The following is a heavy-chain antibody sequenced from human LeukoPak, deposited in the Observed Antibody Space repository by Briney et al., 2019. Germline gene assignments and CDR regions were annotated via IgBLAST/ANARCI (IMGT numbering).Heavy chain of an antibody. D-gene: IGHD2-15*01. J-gene: IGHJ4*02. V-gene: IGHV3-7*01. CDR3: ATRAPGYCSGGSCYSYFDY. CDR1: GFTFSSYW. Sequence: GGSLRLSCAASGFTFSSYWMSWVRQAPGKGVEWVANIKQDGSEKYYVASVKGRFTISRDNAKNSLYLQMNSLRAEDTAVYYCATRAPGYCSGGSCYSYFDYWGQGTLVTVSS. CDR2: IKQDGSEK.